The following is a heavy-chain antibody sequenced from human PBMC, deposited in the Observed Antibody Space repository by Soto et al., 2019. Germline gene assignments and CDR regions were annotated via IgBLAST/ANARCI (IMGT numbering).Heavy chain of an antibody. Sequence: QVQLVQSGAEVKKPGASVKVSCKASGYTFTSYYMHWVRQAPGQGLEWMGIINPSGGSTSYAQKFQGRGTMTRDTSTSTVYMELSSLRSEDTAVYYCARKAPLDLGGMDVWGQGTTVTVSS. D-gene: IGHD3-3*01. V-gene: IGHV1-46*01. CDR3: ARKAPLDLGGMDV. J-gene: IGHJ6*02. CDR1: GYTFTSYY. CDR2: INPSGGST.